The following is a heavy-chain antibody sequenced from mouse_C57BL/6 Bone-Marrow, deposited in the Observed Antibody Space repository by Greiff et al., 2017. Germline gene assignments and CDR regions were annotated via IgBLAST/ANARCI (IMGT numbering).Heavy chain of an antibody. CDR2: IYPYNGDT. Sequence: VQLQQSGPELVKPGDSVKISCKASGYSFTGYFMNWVMQSHGKSLEWIGRIYPYNGDTFYNQKFKGKATLTVDKSSSTAHMELRSLTSEDSAVYYCTSSHYSYEDCGYWGQGTTLTVSS. V-gene: IGHV1-20*01. CDR1: GYSFTGYF. J-gene: IGHJ2*01. D-gene: IGHD2-12*01. CDR3: TSSHYSYEDCGY.